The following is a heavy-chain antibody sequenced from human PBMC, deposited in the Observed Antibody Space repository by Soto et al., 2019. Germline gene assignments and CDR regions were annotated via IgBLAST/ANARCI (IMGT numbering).Heavy chain of an antibody. V-gene: IGHV3-30-3*01. CDR1: GFTFSSYA. CDR3: ARDRDDFWSGYLESYYYYGMDV. J-gene: IGHJ6*02. CDR2: ISYDGSNK. D-gene: IGHD3-3*01. Sequence: GGSLRLCCAASGFTFSSYAMHWVRQAPGKGLEWVAVISYDGSNKYYADSVKGRFTISRDNSKNTLYLQMNSLRAEDTAVYYCARDRDDFWSGYLESYYYYGMDVWGQGTTVTVSS.